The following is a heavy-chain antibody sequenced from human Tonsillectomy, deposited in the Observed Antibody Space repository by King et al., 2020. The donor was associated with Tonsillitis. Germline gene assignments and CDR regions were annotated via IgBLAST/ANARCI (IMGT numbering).Heavy chain of an antibody. CDR3: AKNRLTMFDDYRDV. V-gene: IGHV3-23*04. CDR1: GFTLSSYA. Sequence: VQLVESGGGLVQPGGSLRLSCTVSGFTLSSYAITWVRQAPGKGLEWVSAISGSRGSTHYADSVKGRFTISRDTSKNTLYLQMNSLRAEDTAVYYCAKNRLTMFDDYRDVWGRGTTVTVSS. J-gene: IGHJ6*03. CDR2: ISGSRGST. D-gene: IGHD3-10*02.